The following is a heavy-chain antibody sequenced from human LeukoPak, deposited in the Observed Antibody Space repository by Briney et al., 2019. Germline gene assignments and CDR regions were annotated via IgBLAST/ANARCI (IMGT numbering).Heavy chain of an antibody. CDR3: AKDNSYSSVVPATFDY. Sequence: PGGSLRLSCAASGFTFSSYAMSWVRQAPGKGLEWVSAISGSGGSTYYADSVKGRFTISRDNSKNTLYLQMNSLRAEDTAVYYCAKDNSYSSVVPATFDYWGQGTLVIVSS. J-gene: IGHJ4*02. CDR2: ISGSGGST. V-gene: IGHV3-23*01. D-gene: IGHD2-2*01. CDR1: GFTFSSYA.